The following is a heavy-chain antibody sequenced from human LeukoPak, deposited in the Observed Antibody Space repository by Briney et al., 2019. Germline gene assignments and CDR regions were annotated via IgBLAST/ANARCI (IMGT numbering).Heavy chain of an antibody. D-gene: IGHD4-11*01. Sequence: GGSLRLSCAASGFTFSSYDMHWVRQATGKGLEWVSAIVTAGDPYYPGSVKGRFTISRENAKNSLYLQMNSLRAGDTAVYYCARALATVTSRRYYYGMDVWGQGTTVTVSS. CDR1: GFTFSSYD. V-gene: IGHV3-13*05. CDR3: ARALATVTSRRYYYGMDV. J-gene: IGHJ6*02. CDR2: IVTAGDP.